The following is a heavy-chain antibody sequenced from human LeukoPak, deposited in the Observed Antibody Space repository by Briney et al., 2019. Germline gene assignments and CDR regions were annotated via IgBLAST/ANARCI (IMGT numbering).Heavy chain of an antibody. CDR2: INSDGSST. Sequence: LPGGSLRLSCAASGFTFSSYWMHWVRQAPGKGLVWVSHINSDGSSTSYADSVKGRFTISRDNAKNTLYLQMNSLRAEDTAVYYCARAHRYYDSSGYYYANSEEYDYWGQGTLVTVSS. CDR1: GFTFSSYW. J-gene: IGHJ4*02. D-gene: IGHD3-22*01. V-gene: IGHV3-74*01. CDR3: ARAHRYYDSSGYYYANSEEYDY.